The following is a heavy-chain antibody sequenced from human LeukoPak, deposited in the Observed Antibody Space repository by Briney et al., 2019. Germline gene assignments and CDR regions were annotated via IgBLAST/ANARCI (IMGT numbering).Heavy chain of an antibody. D-gene: IGHD2-8*01. V-gene: IGHV3-66*01. CDR2: IYSGGGT. CDR1: GFTVSSDY. CDR3: ARAEWDY. Sequence: PGGSLRLSCAASGFTVSSDYMSWVRQAPGKGLEWVSVIYSGGGTYYADSVKGRFTISRDTSKNTVYLQMNNLRAEDTAVYYCARAEWDYWGQGTLVTVSS. J-gene: IGHJ4*02.